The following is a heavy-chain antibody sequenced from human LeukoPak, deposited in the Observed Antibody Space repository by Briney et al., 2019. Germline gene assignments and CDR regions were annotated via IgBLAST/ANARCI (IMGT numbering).Heavy chain of an antibody. CDR1: GGSFSGYY. J-gene: IGHJ6*02. CDR2: INHSGST. V-gene: IGHV4-34*01. CDR3: ARGAEMGMDV. Sequence: PSETLSLTCAVYGGSFSGYYWSWIRQPPGKGLEWIGEINHSGSTNYNPSLKGRVTISVDTSKNQFSLKLSSVTAADTAVYYCARGAEMGMDVWGQGTTVTVSS. D-gene: IGHD5-24*01.